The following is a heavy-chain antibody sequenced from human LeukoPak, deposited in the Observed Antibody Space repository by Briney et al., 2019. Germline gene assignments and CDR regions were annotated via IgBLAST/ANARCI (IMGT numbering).Heavy chain of an antibody. CDR1: GFTFSNYD. V-gene: IGHV3-30*02. D-gene: IGHD1-26*01. J-gene: IGHJ4*02. CDR3: ARDMAKLGKYSTLDY. CDR2: IRNDGTNK. Sequence: GGSLRLSCAASGFTFSNYDMHWVRQAPGKGLEWVAFIRNDGTNKYYADSVKGRFTISRDNAKNSLYLQMNSLRAEDTAVYYCARDMAKLGKYSTLDYWGQGTLVTVSS.